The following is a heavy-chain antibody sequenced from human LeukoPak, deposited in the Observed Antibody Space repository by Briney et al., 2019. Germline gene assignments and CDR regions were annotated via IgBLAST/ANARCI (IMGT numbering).Heavy chain of an antibody. CDR3: ARGLLRPAAYNDY. D-gene: IGHD2-2*01. J-gene: IGHJ4*02. V-gene: IGHV3-11*01. Sequence: PGGSLRLSCAASGFTFSDYYISWIRQAPGKGLEWVSYISSSGSTIYYADSVKGRFTISRDNAKNSLYLQMNSLRAEDTAVYYCARGLLRPAAYNDYWGQGTLVTVSS. CDR2: ISSSGSTI. CDR1: GFTFSDYY.